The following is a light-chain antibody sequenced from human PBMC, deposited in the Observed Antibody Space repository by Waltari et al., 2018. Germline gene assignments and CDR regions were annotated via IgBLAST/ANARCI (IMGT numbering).Light chain of an antibody. CDR2: EVT. CDR1: SSDVGGENY. J-gene: IGLJ2*01. V-gene: IGLV2-14*01. Sequence: QSALTQPAFVSGSRGQTITISCTGASSDVGGENYVSWYQHHPGRVPKPLIYEVTNRPSALSPRFSGAKSGNTASLVISGVQAEDEADYYCSSYSTSKTPVVFGGGTKLTV. CDR3: SSYSTSKTPVV.